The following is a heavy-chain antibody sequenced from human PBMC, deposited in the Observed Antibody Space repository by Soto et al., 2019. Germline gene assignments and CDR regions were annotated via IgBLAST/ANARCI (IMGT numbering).Heavy chain of an antibody. CDR3: ARDRGGNSYAGDY. Sequence: QVQLVESGGGVVQPGRSLRLSCAASGFTFSSSGMHRVRQAPGKGLEWVAVIWYDGSNKYYADSVKGRFTISRDNSMNKRYRQMNSLRAEDTAVYYCARDRGGNSYAGDYWGQGTLVTVSS. J-gene: IGHJ4*02. D-gene: IGHD5-18*01. CDR1: GFTFSSSG. CDR2: IWYDGSNK. V-gene: IGHV3-33*01.